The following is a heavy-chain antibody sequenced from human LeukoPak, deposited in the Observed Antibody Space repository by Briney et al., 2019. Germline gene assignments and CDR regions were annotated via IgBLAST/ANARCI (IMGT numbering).Heavy chain of an antibody. J-gene: IGHJ4*02. D-gene: IGHD6-13*01. CDR2: INPSGGST. CDR1: GYTFTSYY. CDR3: ARDWNRPSSSWYGKGTFDY. Sequence: ASVKVSCKASGYTFTSYYMHWVRQAPGQGLELMGIINPSGGSTSYAQKFQGRVTMTRGMSTSTVYMELSSLRSEDTAVYYCARDWNRPSSSWYGKGTFDYWGQGTLVTVSS. V-gene: IGHV1-46*01.